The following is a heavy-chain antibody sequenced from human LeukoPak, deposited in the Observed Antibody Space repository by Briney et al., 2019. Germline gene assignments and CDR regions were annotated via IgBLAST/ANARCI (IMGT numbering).Heavy chain of an antibody. Sequence: QVQLQESGPGLVKPSETLSLTCTVSGGSISSYYWSWIRQPQGQGLEWIGYIYYSGSTNYNPSLKSRVTISVDTSKNQFSLKLNSVSAADTAVYYCARGVVAAPQTVDYWGQGTLVTVSS. D-gene: IGHD2-15*01. J-gene: IGHJ4*02. CDR2: IYYSGST. CDR1: GGSISSYY. CDR3: ARGVVAAPQTVDY. V-gene: IGHV4-59*01.